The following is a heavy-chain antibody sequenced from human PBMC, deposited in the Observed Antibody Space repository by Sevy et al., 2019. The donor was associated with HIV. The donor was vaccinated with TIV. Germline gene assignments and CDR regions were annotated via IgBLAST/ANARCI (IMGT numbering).Heavy chain of an antibody. Sequence: GESLKISCAASGFTFSNYAIHWVRQAPGKGLEWVAVVSYDGSKKYYADSVKGRFTISRDNSKNTLYLQMNSLRVEDTAVYYCARDRSTTWINYFFDFWGQRTLVTVSS. CDR1: GFTFSNYA. CDR2: VSYDGSKK. J-gene: IGHJ4*02. D-gene: IGHD2-2*01. CDR3: ARDRSTTWINYFFDF. V-gene: IGHV3-30*07.